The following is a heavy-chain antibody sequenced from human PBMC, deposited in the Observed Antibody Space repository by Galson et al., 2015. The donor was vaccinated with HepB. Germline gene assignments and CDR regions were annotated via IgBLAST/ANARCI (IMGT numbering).Heavy chain of an antibody. J-gene: IGHJ3*02. CDR3: ARPLVLNGRFYPGVGPFHI. CDR1: GASISSSLYY. CDR2: IYYSGRT. D-gene: IGHD1-26*01. V-gene: IGHV4-39*01. Sequence: ETLSLTCNVSGASISSSLYYWRWIRQSPGKRLEWIGSIYYSGRTYFSPSFQRRVAMSVDTSKNRVSLTPTSVTAADTAIYFCARPLVLNGRFYPGVGPFHIWGPGTMVTVS.